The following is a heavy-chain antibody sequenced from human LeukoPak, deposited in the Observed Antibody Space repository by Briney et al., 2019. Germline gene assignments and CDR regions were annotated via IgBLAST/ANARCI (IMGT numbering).Heavy chain of an antibody. D-gene: IGHD6-13*01. V-gene: IGHV4-31*03. CDR2: IYYSGST. CDR1: GGSISSGGYY. Sequence: SKTLSLTCTVSGGSISSGGYYWSWIRQHPGKGLEWIGYIYYSGSTYYNPSLKSRVTISVDTSKNQFSLKLSSVTAADTAVYYCARRRAAAGPNWFDPWGQGTLVTVSS. J-gene: IGHJ5*02. CDR3: ARRRAAAGPNWFDP.